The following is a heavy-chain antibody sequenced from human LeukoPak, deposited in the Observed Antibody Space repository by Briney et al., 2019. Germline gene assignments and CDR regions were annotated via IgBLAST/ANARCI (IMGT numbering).Heavy chain of an antibody. CDR3: AKVFYDSSGYYGHAFDI. Sequence: GGSLRLSCAASGFTFSSYGMHWVRQAPGKGLEWVAFIRYDGSNKYYADSVKGRFTISRDNSKNTLYLQMNSLRAEETAVYYCAKVFYDSSGYYGHAFDIWGQGTMVTVSS. CDR1: GFTFSSYG. J-gene: IGHJ3*02. CDR2: IRYDGSNK. V-gene: IGHV3-30*02. D-gene: IGHD3-22*01.